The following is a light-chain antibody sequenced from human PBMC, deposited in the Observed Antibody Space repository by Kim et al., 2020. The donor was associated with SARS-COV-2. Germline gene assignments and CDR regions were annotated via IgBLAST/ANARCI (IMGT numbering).Light chain of an antibody. CDR1: QSVSNSY. Sequence: EIVLTQSPDTLSLSPGERATLSCRASQSVSNSYITWYQQKPGQAPRLLIYGASTRASGTPDRFSGSGSGTDFTLTISRLEPEDFAVYYGQQHGSSEVTFGGGTKVDIK. V-gene: IGKV3-20*01. J-gene: IGKJ4*01. CDR3: QQHGSSEVT. CDR2: GAS.